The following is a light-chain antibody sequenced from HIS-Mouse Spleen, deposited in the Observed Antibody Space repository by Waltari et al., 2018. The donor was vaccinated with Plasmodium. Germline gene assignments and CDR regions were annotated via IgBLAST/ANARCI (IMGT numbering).Light chain of an antibody. Sequence: QSALTQPPSASGSPRPPVTISCTGTSTDVGGSTYVSWYQQPPGKAPKLMIYEVSKRPSGVPDRFSGSKSGNTASLTVSGLQAEDEADYYCSSYAGSNNLVFGGGTKLTVL. V-gene: IGLV2-8*01. CDR2: EVS. J-gene: IGLJ2*01. CDR3: SSYAGSNNLV. CDR1: STDVGGSTY.